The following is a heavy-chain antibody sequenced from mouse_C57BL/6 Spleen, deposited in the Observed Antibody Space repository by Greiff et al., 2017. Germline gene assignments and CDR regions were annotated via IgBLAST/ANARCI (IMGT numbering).Heavy chain of an antibody. CDR3: ARWNYDGYGDY. CDR2: IKPSNGGT. CDR1: GYTFTSYW. D-gene: IGHD2-3*01. Sequence: QVQLQQPGTELVKPGASVKLSCKASGYTFTSYWLHWVKQRPGQGLEWIGNIKPSNGGTNYNEKFKSKATLTVDKSSSTAYMQLSSLTSEDSAVYYCARWNYDGYGDYWGQGTTLTVSS. J-gene: IGHJ2*01. V-gene: IGHV1-53*01.